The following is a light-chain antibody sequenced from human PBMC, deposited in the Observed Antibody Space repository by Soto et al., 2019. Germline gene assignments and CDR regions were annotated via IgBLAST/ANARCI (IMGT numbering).Light chain of an antibody. CDR1: QSVSSD. V-gene: IGKV3-15*01. CDR2: GAS. Sequence: EIVMTQSPSTLSVSPGERDTLTCRASQSVSSDLAWYHQKPGQAPRLLIYGASTRATGIPARFSGSGSGTEFTLTINSLQSEDFAVYYCQHYNNWPRTFGQGTKVDIK. J-gene: IGKJ1*01. CDR3: QHYNNWPRT.